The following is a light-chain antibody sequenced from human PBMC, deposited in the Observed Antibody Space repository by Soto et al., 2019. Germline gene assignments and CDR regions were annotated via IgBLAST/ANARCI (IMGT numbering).Light chain of an antibody. CDR1: SSDVGGYDF. CDR2: EVN. V-gene: IGLV2-8*01. J-gene: IGLJ2*01. Sequence: QSALTQPPSASGSPGQSVTISCTGTSSDVGGYDFVSWYQQYPGKAPKLMIYEVNKRPSGVPDRFSGSKSGNTASLTVSGLQADDEADYFCTSYAGNNYVIFGGGTKLNVL. CDR3: TSYAGNNYVI.